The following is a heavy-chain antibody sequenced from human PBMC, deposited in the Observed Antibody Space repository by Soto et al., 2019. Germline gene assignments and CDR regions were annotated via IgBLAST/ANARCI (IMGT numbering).Heavy chain of an antibody. CDR2: FDREDAET. D-gene: IGHD3-16*02. CDR3: ATKTLLSYFQY. Sequence: QVQLVQSGAEVKKPGTSVKVSCKVFGHTLSELSMHWVRQAPGEGLGWVGGFDREDAETVYAQKCRGRVTMTEDTSTDTAYLELSSLRSEDTAVYFCATKTLLSYFQYWGQGTLVTVSS. CDR1: GHTLSELS. J-gene: IGHJ1*01. V-gene: IGHV1-24*01.